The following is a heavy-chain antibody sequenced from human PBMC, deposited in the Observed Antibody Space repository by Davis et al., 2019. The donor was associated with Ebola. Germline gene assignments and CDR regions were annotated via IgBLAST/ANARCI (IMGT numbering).Heavy chain of an antibody. J-gene: IGHJ4*02. CDR2: INHSGST. Sequence: SETLSLTCAVYGGSFCGYYWSWIRQPPGKGLEWIGEINHSGSTNYNPSLKSRVTISVDTSKNQFSLKLSSVTAADTAVYYCARKRLGYCSGGSCYDWGQGTLVTVSS. D-gene: IGHD2-15*01. V-gene: IGHV4-34*01. CDR1: GGSFCGYY. CDR3: ARKRLGYCSGGSCYD.